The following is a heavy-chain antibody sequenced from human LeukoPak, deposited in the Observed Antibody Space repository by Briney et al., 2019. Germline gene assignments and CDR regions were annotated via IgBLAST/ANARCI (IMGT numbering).Heavy chain of an antibody. D-gene: IGHD1-26*01. CDR1: RFTFTNYA. Sequence: GGSLRLSCAASRFTFTNYALHWVRQAPGKGLEWVAVMSYGGANEYYADSVKGRFTISRDDSKNTLYLQMNSLRTEDTAIYYCTRDFRIVVTDYWGQGTLVTVSS. V-gene: IGHV3-30-3*01. J-gene: IGHJ4*02. CDR3: TRDFRIVVTDY. CDR2: MSYGGANE.